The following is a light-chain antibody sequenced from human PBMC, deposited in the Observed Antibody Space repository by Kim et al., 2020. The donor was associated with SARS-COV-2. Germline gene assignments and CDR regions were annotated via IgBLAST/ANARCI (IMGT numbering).Light chain of an antibody. J-gene: IGKJ1*01. V-gene: IGKV3-20*01. CDR2: GAT. CDR3: QQYSSSPT. CDR1: EGGTSNY. Sequence: LAQGERATLSCRASEGGTSNYLAWYQQKPGQAPRPLIYGATRRATGIPDRYSGSGSGTDFTLTNSRLEPEDFAVYYCQQYSSSPTFGQGTKVDIK.